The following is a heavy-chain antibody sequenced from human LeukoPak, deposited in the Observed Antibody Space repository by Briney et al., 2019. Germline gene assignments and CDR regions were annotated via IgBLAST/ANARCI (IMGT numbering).Heavy chain of an antibody. CDR2: ISSNGGST. J-gene: IGHJ5*02. Sequence: GGSLRLSCAASGFTFSSYAMHWVRQAPGKGLEYVSAISSNGGSTYYANSVKGRFTISRDNSKNTLYLQMGSLRAEDMAVYYCARGAVKYQLLPGGDNWFDPWGQGTLVTVSS. CDR1: GFTFSSYA. V-gene: IGHV3-64*01. D-gene: IGHD2-2*01. CDR3: ARGAVKYQLLPGGDNWFDP.